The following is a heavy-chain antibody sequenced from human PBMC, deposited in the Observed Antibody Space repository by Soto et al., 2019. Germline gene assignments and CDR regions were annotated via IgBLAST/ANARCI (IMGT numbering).Heavy chain of an antibody. Sequence: EVQLVESGGGLVQPGGSLRLSCAASGFTFSSYDMHWVRQATGKGLEWVSAIGTAGDTYYPGSVKGRFTISRENAKNSLYLQMNSLRAGDTAVYYCARSKQPQGSSWYYWYFDLWGRGTLVTVSS. CDR3: ARSKQPQGSSWYYWYFDL. CDR1: GFTFSSYD. J-gene: IGHJ2*01. D-gene: IGHD6-13*01. V-gene: IGHV3-13*04. CDR2: IGTAGDT.